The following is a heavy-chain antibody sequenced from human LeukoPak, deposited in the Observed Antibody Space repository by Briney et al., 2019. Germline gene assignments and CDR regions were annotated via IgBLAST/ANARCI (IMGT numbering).Heavy chain of an antibody. D-gene: IGHD2-2*01. Sequence: ASVKVSCKASGGTFSSYAISWVRQAPGQGLEWMGWMNPNSGNTGYAQKFQGRVTITRNTSISTAYMELSSLRSEDTAVYYCARRLPISCSSTSCYRWFDPWGQGTLVTVSS. J-gene: IGHJ5*02. V-gene: IGHV1-8*03. CDR3: ARRLPISCSSTSCYRWFDP. CDR2: MNPNSGNT. CDR1: GGTFSSYA.